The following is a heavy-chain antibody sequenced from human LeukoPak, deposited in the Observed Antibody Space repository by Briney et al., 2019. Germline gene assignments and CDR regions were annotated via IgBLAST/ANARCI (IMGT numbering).Heavy chain of an antibody. J-gene: IGHJ4*02. CDR3: ARHAASGGSGVDY. CDR2: IRSKANSYAT. D-gene: IGHD3-10*01. CDR1: GFTFSGSA. V-gene: IGHV3-73*01. Sequence: GGSLRLSCAASGFTFSGSAMHWVRQTSGKGLEWVGRIRSKANSYATAYAASVKGRFTIPRDDSKNTAYLQMNNLKSEDTAVYYCARHAASGGSGVDYWGQGTLVTVSS.